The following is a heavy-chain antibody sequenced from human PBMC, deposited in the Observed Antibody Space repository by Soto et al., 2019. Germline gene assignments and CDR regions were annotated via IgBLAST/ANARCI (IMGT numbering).Heavy chain of an antibody. V-gene: IGHV4-59*08. Sequence: SETLSLTCTVSGDSVSSYYWSWIRQPPGKGLDWIGYIYYSGSTNYNPSLKSRVTISVDTSKNQFSLKLSSVTAADTAVYYCARHLAAAGIFTAFDPWGQGTLVTVSS. CDR1: GDSVSSYY. CDR3: ARHLAAAGIFTAFDP. CDR2: IYYSGST. D-gene: IGHD6-13*01. J-gene: IGHJ5*02.